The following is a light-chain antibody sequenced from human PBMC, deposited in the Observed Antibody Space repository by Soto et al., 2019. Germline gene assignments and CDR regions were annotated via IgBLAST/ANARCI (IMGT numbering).Light chain of an antibody. CDR1: QSVSGW. J-gene: IGKJ4*01. CDR2: KAS. CDR3: QHYATYPLT. Sequence: DIQMTQSPSTLSASVGDRVTITCRASQSVSGWLAWYQQRPGKAPNLLVSKASSLESGVPSRFSGSGSGTEFTLTISSLQPDDFATYYCQHYATYPLTFGGGTKVEIK. V-gene: IGKV1-5*03.